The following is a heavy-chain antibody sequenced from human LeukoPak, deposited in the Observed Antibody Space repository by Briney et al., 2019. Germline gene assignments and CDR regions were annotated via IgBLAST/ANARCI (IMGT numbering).Heavy chain of an antibody. CDR2: IYTSGST. D-gene: IGHD1-26*01. Sequence: KPSETLSLTCTVSGGSISSYYWSWIRQPAGKGLEWIGRIYTSGSTNYNPSLKSRVTMSVDTSKNQFSLKLSSVTAADTAVYYCARVRWDGYYYYYGMDVWGQGTTVTVSS. J-gene: IGHJ6*02. V-gene: IGHV4-4*07. CDR3: ARVRWDGYYYYYGMDV. CDR1: GGSISSYY.